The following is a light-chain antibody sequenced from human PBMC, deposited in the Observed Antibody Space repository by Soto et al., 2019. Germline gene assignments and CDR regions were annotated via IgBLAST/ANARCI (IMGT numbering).Light chain of an antibody. CDR1: RSILYSSNNKNY. Sequence: DIVMTQSPDSLAVSLGERATINCKSSRSILYSSNNKNYLAWYQQKAGQPPKLLIYWASTRESGVPDRFSGSGSGTDFTLPISSLQAEDVAVYYCQQCYSVPYTFGQGTKLEIK. CDR2: WAS. J-gene: IGKJ2*01. V-gene: IGKV4-1*01. CDR3: QQCYSVPYT.